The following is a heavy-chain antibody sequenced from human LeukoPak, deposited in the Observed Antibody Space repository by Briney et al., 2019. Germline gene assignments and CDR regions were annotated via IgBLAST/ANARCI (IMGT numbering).Heavy chain of an antibody. J-gene: IGHJ6*02. V-gene: IGHV1-2*02. D-gene: IGHD2-15*01. CDR2: INPNSGGT. CDR3: ARDTANSVYCSGGSCYPSYYYYGMDV. Sequence: ASVKVSCKASGYTFTSYGISWVRQAPGQGLEWMGWINPNSGGTNYAQKFQGRVTMTRDTSISTAYMELSRLRSDDTAVYYCARDTANSVYCSGGSCYPSYYYYGMDVWGQGTTVTVSS. CDR1: GYTFTSYG.